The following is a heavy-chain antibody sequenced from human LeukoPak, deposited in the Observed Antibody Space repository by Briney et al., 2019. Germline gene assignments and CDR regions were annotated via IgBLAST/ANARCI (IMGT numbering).Heavy chain of an antibody. J-gene: IGHJ4*02. CDR1: GGSISSSSYY. Sequence: SETLSLTCTVSGGSISSSSYYWGWIRQPPGKGLEWIGSIYYSGSTYYNPSLKSRVTISVDTSKNQFSPKLSSVTAADTAVYYCARLQRGYFDYWGQGTLVTVSS. CDR2: IYYSGST. CDR3: ARLQRGYFDY. V-gene: IGHV4-39*01. D-gene: IGHD5-12*01.